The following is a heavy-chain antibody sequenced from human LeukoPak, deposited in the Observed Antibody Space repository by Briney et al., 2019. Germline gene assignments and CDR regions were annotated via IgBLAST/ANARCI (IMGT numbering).Heavy chain of an antibody. CDR2: IYPGDSDT. J-gene: IGHJ6*02. D-gene: IGHD3-10*01. CDR1: GSIFTNYW. V-gene: IGHV5-51*01. CDR3: ASPYGSGSYSFGMDV. Sequence: GEPLKISCKGSGSIFTNYWIGWVRQMPGKGLEWMGIIYPGDSDTRYSPSFQGQVTISADKSISTAYLQWSSLKASDTAMYYCASPYGSGSYSFGMDVWGQGTTVTVSS.